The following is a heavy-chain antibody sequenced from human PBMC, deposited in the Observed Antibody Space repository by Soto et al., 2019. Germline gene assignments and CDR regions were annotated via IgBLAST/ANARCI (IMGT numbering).Heavy chain of an antibody. Sequence: PGGSLRLSCVASGFSFNEAWMNWVRQAPGQGLEWVGRIRSKANSYATAYAASVKGRFTISRDDSKNTAYLQMNSLKTEDTAVYYCTRHRSGIAAASGAFDIWGQGTMVTVSS. V-gene: IGHV3-73*01. CDR1: GFSFNEAW. J-gene: IGHJ3*02. CDR2: IRSKANSYAT. D-gene: IGHD6-13*01. CDR3: TRHRSGIAAASGAFDI.